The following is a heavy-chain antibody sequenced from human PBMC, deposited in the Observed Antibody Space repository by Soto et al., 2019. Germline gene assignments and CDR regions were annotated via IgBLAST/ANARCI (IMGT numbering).Heavy chain of an antibody. CDR3: TKGPNWNYYYYGVDV. Sequence: TSETLSLTCTVSGDSVSNYYWSWIRQPAGRGLEWIGRVYSSGATNYNPSLNGRVTMSVDTSRNQFSLRLSSVTAADTAIYYCTKGPNWNYYYYGVDVWGQGTAVTVS. CDR2: VYSSGAT. J-gene: IGHJ6*02. V-gene: IGHV4-4*07. D-gene: IGHD1-20*01. CDR1: GDSVSNYY.